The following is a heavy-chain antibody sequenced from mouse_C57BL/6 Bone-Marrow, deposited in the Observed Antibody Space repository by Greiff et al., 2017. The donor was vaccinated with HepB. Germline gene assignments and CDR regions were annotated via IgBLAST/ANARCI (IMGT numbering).Heavy chain of an antibody. Sequence: QVQLQQSGPELVKPGASVKISCKASGYTFTDYYINWVKQRPGQGLEWIGWIFPGSGSTYYNEKFKGKATLTVDKSSSTAYMLLSSLTSEDSAVYFCARSRYYYGSSYDYYAMDYWGQGTSVTVSS. V-gene: IGHV1-75*01. CDR1: GYTFTDYY. J-gene: IGHJ4*01. D-gene: IGHD1-1*01. CDR3: ARSRYYYGSSYDYYAMDY. CDR2: IFPGSGST.